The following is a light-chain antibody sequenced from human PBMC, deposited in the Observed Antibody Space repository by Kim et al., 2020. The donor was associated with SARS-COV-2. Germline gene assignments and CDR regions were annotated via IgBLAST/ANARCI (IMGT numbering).Light chain of an antibody. CDR2: TNH. CDR3: STWDDSLNGWV. J-gene: IGLJ3*02. CDR1: NSNIGGNT. Sequence: ELTQPPSVSGTPGQRVTISCSGSNSNIGGNTVNWYQQFPGTAPKLLIYTNHQRASGVPDRFSGSKSDTTASLAISGLQSDDEADYYCSTWDDSLNGWVFGGGTKVTVL. V-gene: IGLV1-44*01.